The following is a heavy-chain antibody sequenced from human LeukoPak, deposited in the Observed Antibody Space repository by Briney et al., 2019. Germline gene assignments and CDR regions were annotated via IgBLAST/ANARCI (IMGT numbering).Heavy chain of an antibody. D-gene: IGHD5-24*01. J-gene: IGHJ4*02. Sequence: PGGSLRLSCAASGFTFSSYSMNWVRQAPGKGLEWVSSISSSSSYIYYADSVKGRFTISRDNAKNSLYLQMNSLRAEDTAVYYCARDFGWLQSFGYFDYWRQGTLVTVSS. CDR2: ISSSSSYI. CDR3: ARDFGWLQSFGYFDY. V-gene: IGHV3-21*01. CDR1: GFTFSSYS.